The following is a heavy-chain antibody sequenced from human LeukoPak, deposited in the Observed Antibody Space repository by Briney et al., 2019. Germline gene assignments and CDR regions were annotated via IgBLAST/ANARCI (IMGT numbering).Heavy chain of an antibody. CDR1: GGSIISSSYS. D-gene: IGHD3-10*01. Sequence: SETLSLTCTVSGGSIISSSYSWGWIRQPPGRGLEWIGSIYYNGNTYYNASLKSRVTISVDTSKNQSSLKLSSVTAADTAVYYCARQPELSVRRFDYWGQGTLVTVSS. CDR3: ARQPELSVRRFDY. V-gene: IGHV4-39*01. J-gene: IGHJ4*02. CDR2: IYYNGNT.